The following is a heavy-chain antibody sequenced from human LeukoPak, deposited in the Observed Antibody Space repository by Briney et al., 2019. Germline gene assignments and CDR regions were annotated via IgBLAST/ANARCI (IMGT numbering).Heavy chain of an antibody. CDR3: AKDAIPITIFGVVIGWFDP. CDR1: GFTFSSYA. D-gene: IGHD3-3*01. CDR2: ISGSGGST. Sequence: GGSLRLSCAASGFTFSSYAMSWVRQAPGKGLEWVSAISGSGGSTYYADSVKGRFTISRDNPKNTLYLQMNSLRAEDTAVYYCAKDAIPITIFGVVIGWFDPWGQGTLVTVSS. V-gene: IGHV3-23*01. J-gene: IGHJ5*02.